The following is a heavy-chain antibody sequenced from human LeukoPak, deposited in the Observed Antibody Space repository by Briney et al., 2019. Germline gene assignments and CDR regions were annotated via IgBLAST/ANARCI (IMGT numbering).Heavy chain of an antibody. J-gene: IGHJ6*02. Sequence: SVKVSCKAFGGTFSSYAISWVRQAPGQGLEWMGGIIPIFGTANYAQKFQGRVTITADESTSTAYMELSSLRSEDTAVYYCARESPQEDIVVVPAAIEDYYGMDVWGQGTTVTVSS. D-gene: IGHD2-2*01. V-gene: IGHV1-69*01. CDR3: ARESPQEDIVVVPAAIEDYYGMDV. CDR2: IIPIFGTA. CDR1: GGTFSSYA.